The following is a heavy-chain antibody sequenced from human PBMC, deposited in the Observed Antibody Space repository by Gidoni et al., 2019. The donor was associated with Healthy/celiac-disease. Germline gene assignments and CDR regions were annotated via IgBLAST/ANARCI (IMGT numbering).Heavy chain of an antibody. CDR2: IYYSGST. V-gene: IGHV4-39*01. D-gene: IGHD2-2*02. CDR3: ARHAIVVVPAAIADDWFDP. Sequence: QLQLQESGPGLVKPSETLSLTCTVSGGSLSSSRYCWGWIRQPPGKGLGWIGSIYYSGSTYYNPSLKSRVTISVDTSKNQFSLKLSSVTAADTAVYYCARHAIVVVPAAIADDWFDPWGQGTLVTVSS. J-gene: IGHJ5*02. CDR1: GGSLSSSRYC.